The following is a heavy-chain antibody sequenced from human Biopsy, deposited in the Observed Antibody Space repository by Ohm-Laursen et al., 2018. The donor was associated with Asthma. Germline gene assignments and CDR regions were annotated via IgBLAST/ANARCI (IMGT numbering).Heavy chain of an antibody. D-gene: IGHD3-16*01. J-gene: IGHJ4*02. CDR2: IYYIGST. CDR1: GGSISSGAYY. V-gene: IGHV4-30-4*02. Sequence: SDTLSLTCTVSGGSISSGAYYWSWVRQPPGKGLELIGYIYYIGSTYYNPSLKSRVAISLDTSENQFSRKLSSVTAADTAVYFCARRGGVRRYFDYWGQGTLVTVSS. CDR3: ARRGGVRRYFDY.